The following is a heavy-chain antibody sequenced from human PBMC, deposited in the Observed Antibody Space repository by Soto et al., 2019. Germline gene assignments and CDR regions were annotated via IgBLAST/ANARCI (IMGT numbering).Heavy chain of an antibody. J-gene: IGHJ5*02. D-gene: IGHD6-13*01. Sequence: HPGGSLRLSCAGSGFSFSTFSMNWVRQAPGKGLVWVSRINSDGSSTSYADSVKGRFTISRDNAKNTLYLQMNSLRAEDTAVYYCARDPAAKAAAPTGFDPWGQGTLVTVPS. CDR1: GFSFSTFS. CDR3: ARDPAAKAAAPTGFDP. CDR2: INSDGSST. V-gene: IGHV3-74*01.